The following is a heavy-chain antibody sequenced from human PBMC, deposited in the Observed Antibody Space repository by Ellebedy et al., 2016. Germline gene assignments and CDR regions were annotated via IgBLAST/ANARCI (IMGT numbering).Heavy chain of an antibody. Sequence: GESLKISCAASGFTLNNYAMTWIRQTAGEGLEWVSAITGDTGTTYYADSVKGRFTISRDHSKNTLYLQMNSLGPEDTALYFCVKGASSGSWVTMDHWGPGALVTVSS. J-gene: IGHJ4*02. CDR1: GFTLNNYA. D-gene: IGHD6-13*01. CDR3: VKGASSGSWVTMDH. V-gene: IGHV3-23*01. CDR2: ITGDTGTT.